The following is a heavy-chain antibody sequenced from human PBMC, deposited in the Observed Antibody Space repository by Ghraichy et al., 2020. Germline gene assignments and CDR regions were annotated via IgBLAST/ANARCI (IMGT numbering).Heavy chain of an antibody. CDR1: GGSFSGYY. CDR2: INHSGST. CDR3: ARGWGTMVRGTMFDY. J-gene: IGHJ4*02. Sequence: SQTLSLTCAVYGGSFSGYYWSWIRQPPGKGLEWIGEINHSGSTNYNPSLKSRVTISVDTSKNQFSLKLSSVTAADTAVYYCARGWGTMVRGTMFDYWGQGTLVTVSS. V-gene: IGHV4-34*01. D-gene: IGHD3-10*01.